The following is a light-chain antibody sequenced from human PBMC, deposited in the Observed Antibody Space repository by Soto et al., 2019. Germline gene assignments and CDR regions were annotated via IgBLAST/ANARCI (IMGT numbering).Light chain of an antibody. V-gene: IGKV3-15*01. CDR2: GAF. J-gene: IGKJ1*01. CDR1: QSVSSN. Sequence: EIVIPLSPFTRSVSQGARVTLSCRASQSVSSNLAWYQQKPGQAPSLLIYGAFTRATGIPARFSGTGSGTEFTLTISSLQSEDFALYYCQQYNGWPLTFGQGTKVDIK. CDR3: QQYNGWPLT.